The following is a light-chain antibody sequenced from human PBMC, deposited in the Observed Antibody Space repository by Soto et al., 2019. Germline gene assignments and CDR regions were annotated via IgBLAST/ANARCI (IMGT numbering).Light chain of an antibody. J-gene: IGLJ3*02. CDR2: GDS. Sequence: QSALTQPPSVSGAPGQRVTISCTGSSSNIGRGYDVHWYQQFPGSAPRLLLSGDSNRPSGVPDRFSGSRSGTSASLAITGLQAEDEADYYCQTFDSSLTSSGVFGGGTQLTVL. V-gene: IGLV1-40*01. CDR3: QTFDSSLTSSGV. CDR1: SSNIGRGYD.